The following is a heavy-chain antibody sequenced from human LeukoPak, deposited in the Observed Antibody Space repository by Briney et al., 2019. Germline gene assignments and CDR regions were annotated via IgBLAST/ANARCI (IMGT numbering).Heavy chain of an antibody. V-gene: IGHV3-33*08. CDR2: IWYDGSNK. CDR3: ARLMGGGSSWYAIDY. Sequence: GRSLRLSCAASGFTFSSYGMHWVRQAPGKGLEWVAVIWYDGSNKYYADSVKGRFTISRDNSKNTLYLQMNSLRAEDTAVYYCARLMGGGSSWYAIDYWGQGTLVTVSS. J-gene: IGHJ4*02. CDR1: GFTFSSYG. D-gene: IGHD6-13*01.